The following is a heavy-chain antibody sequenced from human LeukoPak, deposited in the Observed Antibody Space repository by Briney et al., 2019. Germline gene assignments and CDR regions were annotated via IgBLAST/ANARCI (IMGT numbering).Heavy chain of an antibody. V-gene: IGHV4-61*01. CDR1: GGSVSSGSYY. CDR3: ATLRYFDWLLLY. D-gene: IGHD3-9*01. Sequence: PSETLSLTCTVSGGSVSSGSYYWSWIRQPPGKGLEWIGYIYYSGSTNYNPSLKSRVTISVDTSKNQFSLKLSSVTAADTAAYYCATLRYFDWLLLYWGQGTLVTVSS. J-gene: IGHJ4*02. CDR2: IYYSGST.